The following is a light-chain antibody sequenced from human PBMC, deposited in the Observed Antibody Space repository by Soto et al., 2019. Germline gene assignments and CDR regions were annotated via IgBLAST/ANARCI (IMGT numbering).Light chain of an antibody. CDR1: QSVSGSY. V-gene: IGKV3-20*01. CDR3: QQYGSSPQT. J-gene: IGKJ1*01. CDR2: GAS. Sequence: EIELTQSPGTLSLSPGERATLSCRASQSVSGSYLAWFQQKPGQAPRLLIYGASSRATGIPDRFSGSGSGTDFTLTISRLEPEDFAVYYCQQYGSSPQTSSQGTKVEIK.